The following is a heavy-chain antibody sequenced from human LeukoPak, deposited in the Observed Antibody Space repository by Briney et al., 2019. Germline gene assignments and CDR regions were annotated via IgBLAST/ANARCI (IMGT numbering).Heavy chain of an antibody. V-gene: IGHV3-30*18. J-gene: IGHJ6*02. CDR3: AKARTASGYDWPSYYYYGMDV. Sequence: TGGSLRLSCAASGFTFSSYSMNWVRQAPGKGLEWVAVISYDGSNKYYADSVKGRFTISRDNSKNTLYLQMNSLRAEDTAVYYCAKARTASGYDWPSYYYYGMDVWGQGTTVTVSS. CDR1: GFTFSSYS. CDR2: ISYDGSNK. D-gene: IGHD5-12*01.